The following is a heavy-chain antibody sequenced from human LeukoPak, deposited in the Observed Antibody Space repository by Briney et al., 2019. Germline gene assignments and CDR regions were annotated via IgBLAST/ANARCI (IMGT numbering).Heavy chain of an antibody. V-gene: IGHV3-23*01. J-gene: IGHJ4*02. CDR1: GFTFSSYA. CDR3: AKGYDSSGYGDY. D-gene: IGHD3-22*01. Sequence: TGGSLRLSCAASGFTFSSYAMSWVRQAPGKGLEWVSAISGSGGSTYYADSVKGRFTISRDNSKNTLYLQMNSLRAEDTAVYYCAKGYDSSGYGDYWGQGTLVTVSS. CDR2: ISGSGGST.